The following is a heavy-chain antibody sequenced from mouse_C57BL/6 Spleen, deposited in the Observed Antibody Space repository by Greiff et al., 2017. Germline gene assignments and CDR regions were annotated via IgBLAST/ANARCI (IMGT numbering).Heavy chain of an antibody. CDR1: GFNIKDDY. D-gene: IGHD2-12*01. CDR2: IDPENGDT. V-gene: IGHV14-4*01. CDR3: ARSAYYSPGGFAY. Sequence: EVQLQESGAELVRPGASVKLSCTASGFNIKDDYMHWVKQRPEQGLEWIGWIDPENGDTEYASKFQGKATLTVDKSSSTAYMELRSLTSEDTAVYYCARSAYYSPGGFAYWGQGTLVTVSA. J-gene: IGHJ3*01.